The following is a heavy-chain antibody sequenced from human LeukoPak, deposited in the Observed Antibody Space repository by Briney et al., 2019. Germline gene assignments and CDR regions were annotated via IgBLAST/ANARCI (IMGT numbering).Heavy chain of an antibody. V-gene: IGHV1-46*01. D-gene: IGHD2-21*01. J-gene: IGHJ6*03. CDR2: INPSGGST. Sequence: GASVKVSCKASGYTFTIYYMHLVRQAPGQGLGWMGIINPSGGSTSYAQKFQGRVTMTRDMSTSTVYMELSSLRSEDTAVYYCALPRLGYMDVWGKGTTVTVSS. CDR1: GYTFTIYY. CDR3: ALPRLGYMDV.